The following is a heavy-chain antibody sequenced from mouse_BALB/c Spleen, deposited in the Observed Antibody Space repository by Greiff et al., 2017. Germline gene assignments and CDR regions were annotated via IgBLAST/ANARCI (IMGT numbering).Heavy chain of an antibody. Sequence: EVKLMESGGGLVKPGGSLKLSCAASGFTFSSYAMSWVRQSPEKRLEWVAEISSGGSYTYYPDTVTGRFTISRDNAKNTLYLEMSSLRSEDTAMYYCARELLDYWGQGTTLTVSA. V-gene: IGHV5-9-4*01. CDR1: GFTFSSYA. CDR2: ISSGGSYT. J-gene: IGHJ2*01. D-gene: IGHD1-1*01. CDR3: ARELLDY.